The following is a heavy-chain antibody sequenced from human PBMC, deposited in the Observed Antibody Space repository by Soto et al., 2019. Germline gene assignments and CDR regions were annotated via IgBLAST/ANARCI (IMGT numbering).Heavy chain of an antibody. CDR1: GFKFPDYH. J-gene: IGHJ6*02. Sequence: QVQLVQSGGGLVEPGGSLRLSCAASGFKFPDYHMTWIRQAQGKGLEWISYISSSGTYTTYTDSVKCRFTVSSDNAKSSLYLQMKRLTGEDTAVYYCACVAPTIFGAQFHQNLVDVWGQGNTVTVAS. D-gene: IGHD3-3*01. CDR3: ACVAPTIFGAQFHQNLVDV. CDR2: ISSSGTYT. V-gene: IGHV3-11*06.